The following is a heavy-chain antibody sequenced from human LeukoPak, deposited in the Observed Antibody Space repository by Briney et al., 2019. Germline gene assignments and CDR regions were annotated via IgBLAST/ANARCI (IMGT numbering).Heavy chain of an antibody. V-gene: IGHV1-2*02. J-gene: IGHJ4*02. CDR1: GYTFTGYY. CDR2: INPNSGGT. Sequence: ASVKVSCKASGYTFTGYYMHWVRQAPGQGLEWMGWINPNSGGTNYAQKFQGRVTMTRDTSISTAYMELSRLRSDDTAVYYCARAPPYSKVVDYWGQGTLVTVSS. CDR3: ARAPPYSKVVDY. D-gene: IGHD4-11*01.